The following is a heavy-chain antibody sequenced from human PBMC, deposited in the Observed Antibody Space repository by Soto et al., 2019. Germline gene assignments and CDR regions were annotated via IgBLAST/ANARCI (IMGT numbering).Heavy chain of an antibody. Sequence: PGGSLRLSCAASGFTFSSYAMSWVRQAPGKGLEWVSAISGSGGSTYYADSVKGRFTISRDNSKNTLYLQMNSLRAEDTAVYYCARANVEMATIGLAADYWGQGTLVTSPQ. CDR3: ARANVEMATIGLAADY. CDR1: GFTFSSYA. D-gene: IGHD5-12*01. V-gene: IGHV3-23*01. CDR2: ISGSGGST. J-gene: IGHJ4*02.